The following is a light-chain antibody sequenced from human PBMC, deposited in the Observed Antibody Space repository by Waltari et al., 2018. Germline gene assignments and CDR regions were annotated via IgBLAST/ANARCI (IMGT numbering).Light chain of an antibody. CDR1: SSNIGAVFL. J-gene: IGLJ3*02. V-gene: IGLV1-40*01. Sequence: QSVLTQPPSVSGAPGQRVTISCTGSSSNIGAVFLVHWYQQLPGTVPKLLILDTNNRPSGVPARFSGSRSGTSASLAITGLQAEDEADYYCQSFDTSLTAWVFGGGTKLTVL. CDR2: DTN. CDR3: QSFDTSLTAWV.